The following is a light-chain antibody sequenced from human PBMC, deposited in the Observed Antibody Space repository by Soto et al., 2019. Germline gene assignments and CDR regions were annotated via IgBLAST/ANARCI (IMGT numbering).Light chain of an antibody. CDR3: QQYNNWPRT. CDR2: GAS. Sequence: ETLMTQSPVTLSVSPVDIVTLSFRASQSVGINVAWYQQKPGQAPRLLIYGASTRDTGVPARFSGSGSGTEFTLTISSLQSEDFAVYYCQQYNNWPRTFGQGTKVDIK. J-gene: IGKJ1*01. V-gene: IGKV3-15*01. CDR1: QSVGIN.